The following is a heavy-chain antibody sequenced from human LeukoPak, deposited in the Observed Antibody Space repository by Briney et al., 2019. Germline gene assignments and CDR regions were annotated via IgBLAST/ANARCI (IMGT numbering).Heavy chain of an antibody. CDR3: ARVYRPDYYDSSGYYYAWFDP. J-gene: IGHJ5*02. CDR1: GFTFSSYS. CDR2: ISSSSSYI. V-gene: IGHV3-21*01. D-gene: IGHD3-22*01. Sequence: GGSLRLPCAASGFTFSSYSMNWVRQAPGKGLEWVSSISSSSSYIYYADSVKGRFTISRDNAKNSLYLQMNSLRAEDTAVYYCARVYRPDYYDSSGYYYAWFDPWGQGTLVTVSS.